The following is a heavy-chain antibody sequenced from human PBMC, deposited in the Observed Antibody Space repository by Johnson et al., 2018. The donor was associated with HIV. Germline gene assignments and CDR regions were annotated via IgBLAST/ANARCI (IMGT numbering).Heavy chain of an antibody. CDR3: AKDSLVMAATPGALDS. CDR2: IWYDGSDK. Sequence: QMLLVESGGGVVQPGGSLRLSCAVSGFTFRSYGMHWVRQAPGKGLEWVAFIWYDGSDKFYVESVKGRFTISRDNSKNIVYLQMNSLRGEDTAVYFCAKDSLVMAATPGALDSWGQGTRVTVSS. CDR1: GFTFRSYG. D-gene: IGHD2-15*01. J-gene: IGHJ3*02. V-gene: IGHV3-33*03.